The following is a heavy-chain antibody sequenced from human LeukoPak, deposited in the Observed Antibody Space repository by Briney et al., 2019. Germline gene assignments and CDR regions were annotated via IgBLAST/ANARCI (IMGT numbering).Heavy chain of an antibody. CDR2: ISYDGSNK. CDR1: GFTFSSYA. CDR3: ARVGEWLQLKAGFDY. D-gene: IGHD5-24*01. J-gene: IGHJ4*02. Sequence: GGSLRLSCAASGFTFSSYAMHWVRQAPGKGLEWVAVISYDGSNKYYAGSVKGRFTISRDNSKNTLYLQMNSLRAEDTAVYYCARVGEWLQLKAGFDYWGQGTLVTVSS. V-gene: IGHV3-30-3*01.